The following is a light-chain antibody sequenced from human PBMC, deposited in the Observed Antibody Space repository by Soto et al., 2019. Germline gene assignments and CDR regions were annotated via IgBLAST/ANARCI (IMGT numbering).Light chain of an antibody. CDR3: HSFDSTTWV. CDR2: EDN. V-gene: IGLV6-57*04. Sequence: LTQSHSVSESPGKTVTISCTRSSGSIASNHVQWYQQRPGSAPIIVIYEDNQRPSGVPDRFSASIDSSSNSASLTISGLKTEDEADYYCHSFDSTTWVFGGGTKVTVL. CDR1: SGSIASNH. J-gene: IGLJ3*02.